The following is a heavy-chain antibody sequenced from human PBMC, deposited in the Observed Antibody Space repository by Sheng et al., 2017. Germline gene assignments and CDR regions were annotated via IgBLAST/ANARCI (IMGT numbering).Heavy chain of an antibody. Sequence: QVQLQESGPGLVKPSQTLSLTCTVSGDSISSGSYYGSWIRQPAGKGLEWIGRIYTSGSTNYNPSLKSRVTISVDTSKNQFSLKLSSVTAADTAVYYCARAMVVTLGTNYYFDYWGQGTLVTVSS. CDR3: ARAMVVTLGTNYYFDY. J-gene: IGHJ4*02. CDR1: GDSISSGSYY. D-gene: IGHD2-21*02. V-gene: IGHV4-61*02. CDR2: IYTSGST.